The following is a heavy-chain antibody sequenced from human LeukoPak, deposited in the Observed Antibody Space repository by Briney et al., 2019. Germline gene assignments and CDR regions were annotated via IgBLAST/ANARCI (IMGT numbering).Heavy chain of an antibody. CDR3: AKSGGSSYDAFDI. D-gene: IGHD2-15*01. CDR2: IIPILGIA. CDR1: GGTFSSYA. V-gene: IGHV1-69*04. J-gene: IGHJ3*02. Sequence: SVKVSCKASGGTFSSYAISWVRQAPAQGLEWMGRIIPILGIANYAQKFQGRVTITAHKSTSTAYMELSSLRSEDTAVYYCAKSGGSSYDAFDIWGQGTMVTVSS.